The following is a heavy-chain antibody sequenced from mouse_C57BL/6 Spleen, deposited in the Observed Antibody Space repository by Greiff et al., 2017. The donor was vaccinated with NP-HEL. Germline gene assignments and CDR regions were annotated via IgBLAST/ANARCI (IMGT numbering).Heavy chain of an antibody. J-gene: IGHJ1*03. CDR1: GYTFTSYW. V-gene: IGHV1-69*01. CDR3: ARSITKGGYFDV. D-gene: IGHD1-2*01. CDR2: IDPSASYT. Sequence: QVQLQQPGAELVMPGASVKLSCKASGYTFTSYWLHWVQQRPGQGLAWIGEIDPSASYTNYNQQFKGKSTLTVDKSSNTAFMQLSSLTSEDSSVYYCARSITKGGYFDVWGTGTTVTVSS.